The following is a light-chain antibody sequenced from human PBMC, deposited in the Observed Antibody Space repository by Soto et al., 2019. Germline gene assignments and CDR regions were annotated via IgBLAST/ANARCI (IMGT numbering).Light chain of an antibody. V-gene: IGKV3-20*01. CDR1: QSVSGNN. CDR3: QQYASLKT. CDR2: GAS. J-gene: IGKJ1*01. Sequence: EIVLTQSPDTLSLSPGERATLSCRASQSVSGNNLAWYQQKPGQAPRLLIHGASNRASGIPDRFSGSGSGTDFTLTVSRLEPEDFAVYYCQQYASLKTFGQGTKVEIK.